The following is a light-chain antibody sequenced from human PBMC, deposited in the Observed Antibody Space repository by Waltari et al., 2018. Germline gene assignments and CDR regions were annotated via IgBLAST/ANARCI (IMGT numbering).Light chain of an antibody. V-gene: IGKV3-15*01. J-gene: IGKJ3*01. CDR1: QSVSSN. CDR2: GAS. Sequence: DIVMTQCPAMLSVSPGERASLYCRASQSVSSNLAWYQQKPGQAPRLLIYGASTRATGIPARFSGSGSGTEFTLTISSLQSEDFAVYYCQQYNNWPPIVFTFGPGTKVDIK. CDR3: QQYNNWPPIVFT.